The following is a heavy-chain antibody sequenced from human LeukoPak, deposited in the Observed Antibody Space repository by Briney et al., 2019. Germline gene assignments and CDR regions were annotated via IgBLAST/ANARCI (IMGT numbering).Heavy chain of an antibody. CDR3: ARITMGATIANFYYYHMDV. D-gene: IGHD3-3*01. CDR1: GFTFSHYS. CDR2: IISNGGST. J-gene: IGHJ6*03. V-gene: IGHV3-64*02. Sequence: GGSLRLSCAAYGFTFSHYSMHWVRQAPGKELEYVSAIISNGGSTHYADSVKGRFTISRDNSKNTLYLQMDSLRAEDMAVYYCARITMGATIANFYYYHMDVWGKGATVTVSS.